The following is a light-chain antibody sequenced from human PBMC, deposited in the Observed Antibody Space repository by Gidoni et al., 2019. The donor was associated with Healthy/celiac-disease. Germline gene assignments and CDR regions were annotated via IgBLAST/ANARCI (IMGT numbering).Light chain of an antibody. CDR1: HSVSSY. CDR2: DAS. V-gene: IGKV3-11*01. Sequence: EIVLLPSPATLSLSPAKRSTLSRRASHSVSSYLAWYQQKPGQAPRLLIYDASNRATGIPAMFSGSWSGKYFTHTISSLDPEVGAVYYCQQRSNQLTFGGGTKVEIK. CDR3: QQRSNQLT. J-gene: IGKJ4*01.